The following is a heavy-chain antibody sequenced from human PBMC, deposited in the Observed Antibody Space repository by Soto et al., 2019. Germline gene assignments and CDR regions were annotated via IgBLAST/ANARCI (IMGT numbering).Heavy chain of an antibody. Sequence: SETLSLTCTVSGGSISSYYWSWIRQPPGKGLEWIGYIYYSGSTNYNPSLKSRVTISVDTSKNQFSLKLSSVTAADTAVYYCASGIRGYGSGSYYKLPYYYYYMDVWGKGTTVTVSS. CDR2: IYYSGST. CDR1: GGSISSYY. D-gene: IGHD3-10*01. J-gene: IGHJ6*03. CDR3: ASGIRGYGSGSYYKLPYYYYYMDV. V-gene: IGHV4-59*08.